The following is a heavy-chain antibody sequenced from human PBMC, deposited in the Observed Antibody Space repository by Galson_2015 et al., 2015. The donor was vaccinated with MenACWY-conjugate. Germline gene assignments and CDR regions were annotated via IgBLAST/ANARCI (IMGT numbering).Heavy chain of an antibody. V-gene: IGHV3-23*01. J-gene: IGHJ4*02. Sequence: SLRLSCAASGFTFSSYAMSWVRQAPGKGLEWVSAISGSGGSTYYADSVKGRFTISRDNSKNTLYLQMNSLRAEDTAVYYCAKSSLYYMWENVDYWGQGTLVTVSP. CDR1: GFTFSSYA. CDR2: ISGSGGST. CDR3: AKSSLYYMWENVDY. D-gene: IGHD3-10*01.